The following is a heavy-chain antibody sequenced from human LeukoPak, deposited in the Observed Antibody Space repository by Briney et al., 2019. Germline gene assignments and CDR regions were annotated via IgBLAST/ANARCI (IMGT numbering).Heavy chain of an antibody. Sequence: GGSLRLSCAASGFTFSRYGLHWVRQAPGKGLEWVAVIANDGKDKKYADSVKGRFTISRDNSNSTLYLQMNSLRAEDTAMYYCAKDPQVGAAAYYFDSWGRGTLVTVSS. J-gene: IGHJ4*02. V-gene: IGHV3-30*18. CDR3: AKDPQVGAAAYYFDS. CDR1: GFTFSRYG. CDR2: IANDGKDK. D-gene: IGHD2-2*01.